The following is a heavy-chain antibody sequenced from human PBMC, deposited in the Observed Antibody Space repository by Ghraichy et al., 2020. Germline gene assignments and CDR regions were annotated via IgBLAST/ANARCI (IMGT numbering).Heavy chain of an antibody. CDR1: GGSVSSFDW. V-gene: IGHV4-4*02. CDR2: IYQSGAT. Sequence: SETLSLTCTVSGGSVSSFDWLNWVRQAPGKGLEWIGEIYQSGATNYNPSLQSRVTISIDKSKNQFSLKVTSVTAADTAVYYCARVTTLAATATFHQYYAMDVWGQGTTVTVSS. D-gene: IGHD6-13*01. CDR3: ARVTTLAATATFHQYYAMDV. J-gene: IGHJ6*02.